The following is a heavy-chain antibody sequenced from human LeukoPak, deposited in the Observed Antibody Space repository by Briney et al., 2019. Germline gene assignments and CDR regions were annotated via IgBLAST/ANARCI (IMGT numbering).Heavy chain of an antibody. CDR2: IIPIFGTA. V-gene: IGHV1-69*13. J-gene: IGHJ4*02. CDR3: ARGDRYCSGGSCSFFDY. Sequence: GASVKVSCKASGGTFSSYAISWVRQAPGQRLEWMGGIIPIFGTANYAQKFQGRVTITADESTSTAYMELSSLRSEDTAVYYCARGDRYCSGGSCSFFDYWGQGTLVTVSS. CDR1: GGTFSSYA. D-gene: IGHD2-15*01.